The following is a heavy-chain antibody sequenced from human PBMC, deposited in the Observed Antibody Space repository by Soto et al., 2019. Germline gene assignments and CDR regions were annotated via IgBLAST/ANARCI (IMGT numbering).Heavy chain of an antibody. V-gene: IGHV1-18*01. CDR3: ARVGSCSGGSCSNRDYGMDV. CDR1: GYTFTSYG. J-gene: IGHJ6*02. Sequence: VASVKVSCKASGYTFTSYGISWVRQAPGQGLEWMGWISAYNGNTNYAQKLQGRVTMTTDTSTSTAYMELRSLRSDDTAVYYCARVGSCSGGSCSNRDYGMDVWGQGTTVTVSS. CDR2: ISAYNGNT. D-gene: IGHD2-15*01.